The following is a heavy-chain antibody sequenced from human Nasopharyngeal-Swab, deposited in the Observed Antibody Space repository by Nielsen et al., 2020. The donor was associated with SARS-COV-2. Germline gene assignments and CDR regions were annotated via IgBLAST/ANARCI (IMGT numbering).Heavy chain of an antibody. J-gene: IGHJ4*02. CDR1: GYTFTDYY. V-gene: IGHV1-2*02. CDR3: ARDYYDNYDSDY. D-gene: IGHD3-22*01. CDR2: INPCSGDT. Sequence: ASVKVSCKTSGYTFTDYYIHWVRQVPGQGLEWVGCINPCSGDTKYAQKFQGRVTVTRDTSRSTAYIELSRLRSDDTAVYYCARDYYDNYDSDYWGQGTLVTVSS.